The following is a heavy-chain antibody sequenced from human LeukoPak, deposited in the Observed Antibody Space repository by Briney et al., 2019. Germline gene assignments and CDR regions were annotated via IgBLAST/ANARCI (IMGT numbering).Heavy chain of an antibody. CDR1: GGSISSGGYY. D-gene: IGHD3-3*01. CDR3: ARLGAGPTYYDFWSGYSSFYFDY. CDR2: NYYSGST. V-gene: IGHV4-31*03. J-gene: IGHJ4*02. Sequence: PSQTLSLTCTVSGGSISSGGYYWSWIRQHPGKGLEWIGYNYYSGSTYYNPSLKSRVTISVDTSKNQFSPKLSSVTAADTAVYYCARLGAGPTYYDFWSGYSSFYFDYWGQGTLVTVSS.